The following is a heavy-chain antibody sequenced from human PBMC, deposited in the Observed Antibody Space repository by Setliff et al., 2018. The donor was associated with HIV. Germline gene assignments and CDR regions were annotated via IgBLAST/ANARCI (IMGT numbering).Heavy chain of an antibody. CDR2: ISDDSDKT. D-gene: IGHD3-9*01. CDR3: AKSHYDGLTGYYRDYFDY. Sequence: PGGSLRLSCVASGFTFSNFAMHWVRQAPGKGLEWVSVISDDSDKTYYADSVKGRFTISRDNSQNTLYLQMNSLRAEDTALYYCAKSHYDGLTGYYRDYFDYWGQGTLVTVSS. V-gene: IGHV3-23*01. J-gene: IGHJ4*02. CDR1: GFTFSNFA.